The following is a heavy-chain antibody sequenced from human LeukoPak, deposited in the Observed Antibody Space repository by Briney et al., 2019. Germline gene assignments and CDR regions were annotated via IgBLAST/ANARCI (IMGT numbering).Heavy chain of an antibody. CDR3: ARQATHDAFDI. V-gene: IGHV1-69*13. J-gene: IGHJ3*02. Sequence: APVKVSCKASGGTLSSYAISWVRQAPGQGLEWMGGIIPIFGTANYAQKFQGRVTITADESTSTAYMELSSLRSEDTAVYYCARQATHDAFDIWGQGTMVTVSS. CDR2: IIPIFGTA. CDR1: GGTLSSYA. D-gene: IGHD1-26*01.